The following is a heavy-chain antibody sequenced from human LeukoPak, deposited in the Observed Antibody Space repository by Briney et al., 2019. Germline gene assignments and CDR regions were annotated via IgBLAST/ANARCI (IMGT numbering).Heavy chain of an antibody. Sequence: TGGSLTLSCAPCGFTFSSYSVNWVRQAPGKGLEWVSSISSSSSYIYYADSVKGRFTISRDNAKNSLYLQMNSLRAEDTAVYYCARAGLFYYDSSGNWYFDLWGRGTLVTVSS. CDR1: GFTFSSYS. CDR3: ARAGLFYYDSSGNWYFDL. CDR2: ISSSSSYI. J-gene: IGHJ2*01. D-gene: IGHD3-22*01. V-gene: IGHV3-21*01.